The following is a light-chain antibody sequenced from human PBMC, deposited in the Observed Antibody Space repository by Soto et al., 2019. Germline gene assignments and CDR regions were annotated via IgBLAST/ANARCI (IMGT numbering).Light chain of an antibody. CDR3: QQSFSTLLT. J-gene: IGKJ4*01. Sequence: DIQMTQSPSSLSASIGDRVTITCRASQSISGYLNWYQQKPGKAPKLLISGASTLQSGVPSRFSGRGSGTDFTLVISSMQREDVAPYHCQQSFSTLLTFGGGTKVDIK. CDR1: QSISGY. CDR2: GAS. V-gene: IGKV1-39*01.